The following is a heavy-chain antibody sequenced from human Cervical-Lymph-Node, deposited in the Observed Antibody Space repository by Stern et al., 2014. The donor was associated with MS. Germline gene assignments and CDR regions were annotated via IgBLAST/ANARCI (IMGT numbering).Heavy chain of an antibody. CDR3: VYSPARPGYDYWTSYFDS. J-gene: IGHJ4*02. Sequence: QVPLRESGPTLVKPTQTLTLTCTFSGFSLSSRGVSVGWIRQPPGKALEWLLHIYWEEEKRFSPSLVSRLSITGDTSKNRVVLRMDDMDPADTATYYCVYSPARPGYDYWTSYFDSWGQGTLVTVSS. V-gene: IGHV2-5*02. CDR2: IYWEEEK. CDR1: GFSLSSRGVS. D-gene: IGHD5-12*01.